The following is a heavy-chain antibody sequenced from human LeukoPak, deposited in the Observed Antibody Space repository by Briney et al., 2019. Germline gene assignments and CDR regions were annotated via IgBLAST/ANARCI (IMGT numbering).Heavy chain of an antibody. V-gene: IGHV4-34*01. J-gene: IGHJ3*02. CDR2: INHSGST. D-gene: IGHD3-22*01. CDR1: GGSFSGYY. Sequence: SETLSLTCAVYGGSFSGYYWSWIRQPPGKGLERIGEINHSGSTSYNPSLKSRVTISVDTSKNQFSLKLSSVTAADTAVYYCSRGLDYYESSGYPLGAFDIWGQGTMVTVSS. CDR3: SRGLDYYESSGYPLGAFDI.